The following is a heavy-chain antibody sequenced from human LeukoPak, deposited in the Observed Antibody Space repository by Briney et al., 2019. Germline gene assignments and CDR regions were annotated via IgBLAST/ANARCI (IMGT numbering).Heavy chain of an antibody. V-gene: IGHV1-18*01. J-gene: IGHJ6*02. CDR2: ISAYNGNT. D-gene: IGHD6-13*01. CDR3: ARDGRQQLVYYYGMDV. Sequence: VALVKVSCKASGYTFTSYGISWVRQAPGQGLEWMGWISAYNGNTNYAQKLQGRVTMTTDTSTSTAYMELRSLRSDDTAVYYCARDGRQQLVYYYGMDVWGQGTTVTVSS. CDR1: GYTFTSYG.